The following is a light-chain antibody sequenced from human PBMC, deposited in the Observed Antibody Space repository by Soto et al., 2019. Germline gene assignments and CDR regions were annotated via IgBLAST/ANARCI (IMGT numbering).Light chain of an antibody. CDR2: GAS. V-gene: IGKV3D-7*01. J-gene: IGKJ4*01. CDR1: QSVSSRY. Sequence: EIVVTQSPATLSLSAGERATLSCMASQSVSSRYLAWYRQKPGQAPRLFIYGASSRATGIPDRFSGSGSGTEFTLTISSLQPEDFETYYCQQYYSYPLTFGGGTKVDIK. CDR3: QQYYSYPLT.